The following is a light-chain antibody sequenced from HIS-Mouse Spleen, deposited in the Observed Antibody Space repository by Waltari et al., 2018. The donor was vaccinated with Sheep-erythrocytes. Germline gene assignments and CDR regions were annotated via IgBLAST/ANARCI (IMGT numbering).Light chain of an antibody. Sequence: VSPGQTASITCSGDKLGDKYACWYQQKPGQSPVLVIYQDSKRPSGIPERFSGSNSGNTATLTISGTQAMDEADYYCQAWDSSTVVFGGGTKLTVL. CDR2: QDS. CDR3: QAWDSSTVV. CDR1: KLGDKY. J-gene: IGLJ2*01. V-gene: IGLV3-1*01.